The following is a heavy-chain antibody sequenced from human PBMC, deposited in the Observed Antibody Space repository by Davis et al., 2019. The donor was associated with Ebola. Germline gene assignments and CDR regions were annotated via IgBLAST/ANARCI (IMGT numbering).Heavy chain of an antibody. V-gene: IGHV1-3*01. CDR3: AGDPSGWYYFDY. Sequence: ASVKVSCKASGYTFTSYAMHWVRQAPGQRLEWMGWINAGNGNTKYSQKFQGRVTITRDTSASTAYMGLSSLRSEDTAVYYCAGDPSGWYYFDYWGQGTLVTVSS. CDR2: INAGNGNT. J-gene: IGHJ4*02. CDR1: GYTFTSYA. D-gene: IGHD6-19*01.